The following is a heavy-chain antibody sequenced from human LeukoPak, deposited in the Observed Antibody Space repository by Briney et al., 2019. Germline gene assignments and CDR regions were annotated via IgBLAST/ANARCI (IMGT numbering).Heavy chain of an antibody. V-gene: IGHV1-24*01. D-gene: IGHD2-2*01. CDR2: FDPDEGQM. Sequence: ASVKVSCKVSGEALSELSMHWVRQAPGKGLEWMGGFDPDEGQMIYAQKFKGRVTMTRDTSISTAYLELSSLRSEDTAVYYCARNLMYCSSTTCYLDYWGQGTLVTVSS. CDR1: GEALSELS. CDR3: ARNLMYCSSTTCYLDY. J-gene: IGHJ4*02.